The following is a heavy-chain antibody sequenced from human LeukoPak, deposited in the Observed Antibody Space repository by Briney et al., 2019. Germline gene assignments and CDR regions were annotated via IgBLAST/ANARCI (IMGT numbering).Heavy chain of an antibody. CDR2: IYHSGST. Sequence: SQTLSLTCTVSGGSISSGGYYWSWIRQPPGKGLEWIGYIYHSGSTYYNPSLKSRVTISVDTSKNQFSLKLSSVTAADTAVYYCARRRIAARLGDAFDIWGQGTMVTVSS. D-gene: IGHD6-6*01. J-gene: IGHJ3*02. CDR3: ARRRIAARLGDAFDI. CDR1: GGSISSGGYY. V-gene: IGHV4-30-2*02.